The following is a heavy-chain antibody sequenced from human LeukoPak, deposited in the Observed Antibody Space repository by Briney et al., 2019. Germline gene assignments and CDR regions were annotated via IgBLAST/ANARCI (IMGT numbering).Heavy chain of an antibody. V-gene: IGHV4-34*01. CDR2: INHSGST. CDR3: ARDGLFGYDSSGYYSL. D-gene: IGHD3-22*01. Sequence: SETLSLTCAVYGGSFSGYYWSWIRQPPGKGLEWIGEINHSGSTNYNPSLKSRVTISVDTSKNQFSLKLSSVTAADTAVYYCARDGLFGYDSSGYYSLWGQGTLVTVSS. CDR1: GGSFSGYY. J-gene: IGHJ4*02.